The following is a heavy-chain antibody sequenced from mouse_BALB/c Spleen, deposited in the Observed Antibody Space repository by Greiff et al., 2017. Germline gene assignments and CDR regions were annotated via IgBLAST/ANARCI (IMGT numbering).Heavy chain of an antibody. CDR2: IYPGDGDT. CDR1: GYAFSSYW. D-gene: IGHD2-3*01. Sequence: VKLQQSGAELVRPGSSVKISCKASGYAFSSYWMNWVKQRPGQGLEWIGQIYPGDGDTNYNGKFKGKATLTADKSSSTAYMQLSSLTSEDSAVYFCARFYDGYYEFAYWGQGTLVTVSA. J-gene: IGHJ3*01. CDR3: ARFYDGYYEFAY. V-gene: IGHV1-80*01.